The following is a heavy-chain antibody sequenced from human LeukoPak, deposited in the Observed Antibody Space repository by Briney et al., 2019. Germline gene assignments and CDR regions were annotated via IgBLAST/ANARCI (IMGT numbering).Heavy chain of an antibody. V-gene: IGHV3-48*04. Sequence: GGSLRLSCAASGFTFSSFAMNWVRQAPGKGLEWVSYISTSSNTIHYADSVKGRFTISRDNAKNSLYLQMNSLRADDTAVYYCARDPGGDRDYWGQGTLVTVSS. J-gene: IGHJ4*02. D-gene: IGHD2-21*02. CDR3: ARDPGGDRDY. CDR2: ISTSSNTI. CDR1: GFTFSSFA.